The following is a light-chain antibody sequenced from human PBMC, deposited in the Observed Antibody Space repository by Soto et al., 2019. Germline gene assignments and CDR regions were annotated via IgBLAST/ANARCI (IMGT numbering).Light chain of an antibody. V-gene: IGLV2-23*01. CDR2: EGS. J-gene: IGLJ2*01. CDR1: SSDVGSYYL. CDR3: CSFAGSSTPVV. Sequence: QSVLTQPASVSGSPGQSITIFGTGTSSDVGSYYLVSWYQQHPGKAPKLRIYEGSKRPSGVSIRFSGSKSGNTAALTISGLQAEDEADYYCCSFAGSSTPVVFGGGTQLTVL.